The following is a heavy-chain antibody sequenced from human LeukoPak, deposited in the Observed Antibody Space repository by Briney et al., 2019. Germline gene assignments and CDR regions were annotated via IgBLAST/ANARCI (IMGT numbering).Heavy chain of an antibody. CDR2: MHHSGST. D-gene: IGHD6-19*01. CDR1: GGSIRSYY. J-gene: IGHJ5*02. CDR3: ARHAAVEGSSGWSPLWWFDP. V-gene: IGHV4-59*08. Sequence: PSETLSLTCTVSGGSIRSYYWSWIRQPPGKGLEWIGYMHHSGSTKLNPYLKSRVTISVDTSKSQFSLKLSSVTAADTAVYYCARHAAVEGSSGWSPLWWFDPWGQGTLVTVSS.